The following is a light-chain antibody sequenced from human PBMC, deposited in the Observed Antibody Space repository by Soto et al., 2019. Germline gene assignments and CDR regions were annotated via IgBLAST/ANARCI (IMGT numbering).Light chain of an antibody. J-gene: IGKJ1*01. CDR3: QQYGSSGT. CDR1: QSVSNNY. Sequence: EIVLTQSPGTLSLSPGERATLSCRASQSVSNNYLAWYQQKPGQAPRLPIYGASNRATGIPDRFSGSGSGTAFTLSISRLKTEDFAVYYCQQYGSSGTFGQGTKVEIK. V-gene: IGKV3-20*01. CDR2: GAS.